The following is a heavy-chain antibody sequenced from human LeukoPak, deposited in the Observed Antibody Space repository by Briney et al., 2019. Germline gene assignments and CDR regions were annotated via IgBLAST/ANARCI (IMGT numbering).Heavy chain of an antibody. CDR1: GFTFSSYA. V-gene: IGHV3-23*01. J-gene: IGHJ6*02. CDR3: AKVPTPTLYYYYGMDV. CDR2: ISGSGGST. Sequence: GGSMRLSCAASGFTFSSYAMSWVRQAPGKGLEWVSAISGSGGSTYYADSVKGRFTISRDNSKNTLYLQMNSLRAEDTAVYYCAKVPTPTLYYYYGMDVWGQGTTVTVSS. D-gene: IGHD4-17*01.